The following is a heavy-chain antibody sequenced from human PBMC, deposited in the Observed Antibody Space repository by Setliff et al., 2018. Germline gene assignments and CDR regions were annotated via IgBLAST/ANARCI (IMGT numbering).Heavy chain of an antibody. Sequence: SETLSLTCAVSGFSISSGYYWGWIRQPPVKGLEWIVNIHHSGKAYYNPSLKSRVTVIVDTSKNQFSLRLSSVTAADTAVYYCARGGTFRYFDYWGQGTPVTVSS. CDR3: ARGGTFRYFDY. CDR2: IHHSGKA. CDR1: GFSISSGYY. J-gene: IGHJ4*02. V-gene: IGHV4-38-2*01. D-gene: IGHD2-15*01.